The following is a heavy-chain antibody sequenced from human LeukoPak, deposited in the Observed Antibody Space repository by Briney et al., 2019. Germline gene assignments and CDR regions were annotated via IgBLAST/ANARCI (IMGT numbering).Heavy chain of an antibody. Sequence: SETLSLTCTVSGDSMSTYYWTWIRQSPGKGLEWMGYIYHSGSTKYNPSLESRVTISVDTSKNQFSLKLRSATAADTAVYYCARSSRGLGYDFPFDYWGQGTLVTVSS. D-gene: IGHD3-3*01. CDR3: ARSSRGLGYDFPFDY. CDR1: GDSMSTYY. V-gene: IGHV4-59*01. J-gene: IGHJ4*02. CDR2: IYHSGST.